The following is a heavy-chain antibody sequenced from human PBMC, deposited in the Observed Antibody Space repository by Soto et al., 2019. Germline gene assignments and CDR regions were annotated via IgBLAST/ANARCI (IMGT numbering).Heavy chain of an antibody. CDR1: GYTFTGHY. Sequence: ASVKVSCKXSGYTFTGHYIHWVRQAPEQGPEWMGEIGPESGATRYAQKFQGRVTMARDTSITTVYMELKDLSPDDTAVYYCGRGRSGQIVVFYWGQGTPVTVSS. D-gene: IGHD1-26*01. J-gene: IGHJ4*02. CDR3: GRGRSGQIVVFY. CDR2: IGPESGAT. V-gene: IGHV1-2*02.